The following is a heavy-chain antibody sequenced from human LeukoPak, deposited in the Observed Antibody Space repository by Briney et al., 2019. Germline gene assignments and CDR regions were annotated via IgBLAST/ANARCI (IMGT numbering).Heavy chain of an antibody. Sequence: GGSLRLSCAASGFTFSDYWMSWVRQAPGKGLEWVANIKQDGSEKYYVDSVRGRFTISRDNAENSVYLQMDSLRGDDTAVYYCARDLSLAAPGGFDYWGQGTLVTVSS. V-gene: IGHV3-7*01. J-gene: IGHJ4*02. CDR3: ARDLSLAAPGGFDY. D-gene: IGHD6-6*01. CDR1: GFTFSDYW. CDR2: IKQDGSEK.